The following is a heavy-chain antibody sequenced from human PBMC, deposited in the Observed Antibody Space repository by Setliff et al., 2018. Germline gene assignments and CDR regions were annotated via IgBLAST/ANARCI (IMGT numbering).Heavy chain of an antibody. J-gene: IGHJ3*02. CDR3: ARGGPQTYYYDSSGYYWGLAAFDI. CDR2: INHSGST. D-gene: IGHD3-22*01. Sequence: PSETLSLTCAVYGGLFGSYYWSWIRQPPGKGLEWIGEINHSGSTNYNPSLKSRVTISEDMSKNQFSLKLSSVTAADTAVYYCARGGPQTYYYDSSGYYWGLAAFDIWGQGTMVTVSS. CDR1: GGLFGSYY. V-gene: IGHV4-34*01.